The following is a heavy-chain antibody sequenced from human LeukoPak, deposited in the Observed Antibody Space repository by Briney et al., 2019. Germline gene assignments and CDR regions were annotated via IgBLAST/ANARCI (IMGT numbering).Heavy chain of an antibody. CDR1: GLTFDDYA. CDR2: INWNSGRI. Sequence: PGGSLRLSCAASGLTFDDYAMPWVRQAPGQGLEWVSGINWNSGRIGYADSVKGRFTIYRDNAKNSLFLQMNSLKVEDTALYYCVKDRSRYYAYSFEVWGQGTMVTVSS. CDR3: VKDRSRYYAYSFEV. D-gene: IGHD5-12*01. J-gene: IGHJ3*01. V-gene: IGHV3-9*01.